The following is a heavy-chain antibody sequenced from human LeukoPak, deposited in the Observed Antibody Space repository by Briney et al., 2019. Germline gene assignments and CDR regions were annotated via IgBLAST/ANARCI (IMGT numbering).Heavy chain of an antibody. CDR1: GGSFSGYY. CDR2: INHSGST. V-gene: IGHV4-34*01. Sequence: SETLSLTCAVYGGSFSGYYWSWIRQPPGKGLEWIGEINHSGSTNYNPSLKSRVTISVDTSKNQFSLKLSSVTAADTAVYYCARVPGGDYEYAFNDYWGQGTLVTVSS. D-gene: IGHD4-17*01. CDR3: ARVPGGDYEYAFNDY. J-gene: IGHJ4*02.